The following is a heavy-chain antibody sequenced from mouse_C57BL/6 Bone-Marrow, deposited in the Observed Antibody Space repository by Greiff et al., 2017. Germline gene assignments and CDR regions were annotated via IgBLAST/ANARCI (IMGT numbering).Heavy chain of an antibody. Sequence: VKLVESGAELAKPGASVKLSCKASGYTFTSYWMHWVKQRPGQGLEWIGYINPSSGYTKYNQKFKDKATLTADKSSSTAYMQLSSLTYEDSAVYYCARIRSSSYPWFAYWGQGTLVTVSA. CDR3: ARIRSSSYPWFAY. CDR2: INPSSGYT. J-gene: IGHJ3*01. CDR1: GYTFTSYW. V-gene: IGHV1-7*01. D-gene: IGHD1-1*01.